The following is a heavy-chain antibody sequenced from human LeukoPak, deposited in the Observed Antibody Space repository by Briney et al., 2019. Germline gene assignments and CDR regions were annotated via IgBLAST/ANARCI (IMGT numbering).Heavy chain of an antibody. CDR2: IIPIFGTA. J-gene: IGHJ4*02. D-gene: IGHD3-22*01. CDR3: ARLGYYDSSGYWDFDY. Sequence: SVNVSCKASGGTFSSYAISWVRQAPGQGLEGMGGIIPIFGTANYAQKFQGRVTITADESTSTAYMELSSLRSEDTAVYYCARLGYYDSSGYWDFDYWGQGTLVTVSS. V-gene: IGHV1-69*13. CDR1: GGTFSSYA.